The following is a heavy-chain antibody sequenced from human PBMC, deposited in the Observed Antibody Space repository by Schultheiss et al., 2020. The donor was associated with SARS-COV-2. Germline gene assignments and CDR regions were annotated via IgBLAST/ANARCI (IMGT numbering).Heavy chain of an antibody. CDR2: MNPNSGNT. CDR3: ARMEGSSLFRDDGMDV. Sequence: ASVKVSCKASGYTFTGYYMHWVRQAPGQGLEWMGWMNPNSGNTGYAQKFQGRVTMTRNTSISTAYMELSSLTSDDTAVYYCARMEGSSLFRDDGMDVWGQGTTVTVSS. J-gene: IGHJ6*02. CDR1: GYTFTGYY. D-gene: IGHD2-15*01. V-gene: IGHV1-8*02.